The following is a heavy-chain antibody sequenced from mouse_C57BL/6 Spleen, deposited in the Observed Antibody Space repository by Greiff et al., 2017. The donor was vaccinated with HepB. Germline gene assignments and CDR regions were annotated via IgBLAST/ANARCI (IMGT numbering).Heavy chain of an antibody. J-gene: IGHJ1*03. Sequence: VQLQQPGAELVKPGASVKLSCKASGYTFTSYWMQWVKQRPGQGLEWIGEIDPSDSYTNYNQTFKGKATLTLYTSSSTAYMQLSSLTSEDSAVYYCARSGTVVATGALQYFDVWGTGTTVTVSS. CDR3: ARSGTVVATGALQYFDV. D-gene: IGHD1-1*01. V-gene: IGHV1-50*01. CDR1: GYTFTSYW. CDR2: IDPSDSYT.